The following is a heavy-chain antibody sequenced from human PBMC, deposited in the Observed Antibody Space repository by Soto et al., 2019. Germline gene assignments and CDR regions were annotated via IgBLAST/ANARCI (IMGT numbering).Heavy chain of an antibody. Sequence: SETLSLTCTVSGGSISSSSYYWGWIRQPPGKGLEWIGSIYYSGSTYYNPSLKSRVTISVDTSKNQFSLKLSSVTAADTAVYYCARQNRRYMDVWGKGTTVTVSS. V-gene: IGHV4-39*01. J-gene: IGHJ6*03. CDR2: IYYSGST. CDR3: ARQNRRYMDV. CDR1: GGSISSSSYY.